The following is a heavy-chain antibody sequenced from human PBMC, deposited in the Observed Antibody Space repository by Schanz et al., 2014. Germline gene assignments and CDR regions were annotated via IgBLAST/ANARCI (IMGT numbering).Heavy chain of an antibody. V-gene: IGHV3-7*03. CDR3: AKDLAAVGVFDY. CDR2: IKQDGSEK. Sequence: EVQLVESGGGLVQPGGSLRLSCAASGFIFSNSWMSWVRQAPGKGLEWVANIKQDGSEKYYVDSVKGRFTISRDNSKNTLDLQMNSLRAEDTAIYYCAKDLAAVGVFDYWGQGSLVTVSS. CDR1: GFIFSNSW. D-gene: IGHD6-13*01. J-gene: IGHJ4*02.